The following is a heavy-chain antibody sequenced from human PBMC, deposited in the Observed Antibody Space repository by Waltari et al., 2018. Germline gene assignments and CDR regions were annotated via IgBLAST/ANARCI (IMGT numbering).Heavy chain of an antibody. J-gene: IGHJ4*02. CDR1: GGSISSSSYY. CDR3: AWYNWNDVDY. D-gene: IGHD1-20*01. CDR2: IYYSGST. Sequence: QLQLQESGPGLVKPSETLSLTCTVSGGSISSSSYYWGWIRQPPGKGREWIGSIYYSGSTYYNPSLKSRVTISVDTSKNQFSLKLSSVTAADTAVYYCAWYNWNDVDYWGQGTLVTVSS. V-gene: IGHV4-39*01.